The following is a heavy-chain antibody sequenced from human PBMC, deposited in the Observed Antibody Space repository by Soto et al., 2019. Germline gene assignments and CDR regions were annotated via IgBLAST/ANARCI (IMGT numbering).Heavy chain of an antibody. CDR1: GYTFTGYY. Sequence: GASVKVSCKASGYTFTGYYMHWVRQAPGQGLEWMGWINPNSGGTNYAQKFQGWVTMTRDTSISTAYMELSRLRSDDTAVYYCARDYSSLYSGMDVWGQGTTVTVSS. CDR2: INPNSGGT. V-gene: IGHV1-2*04. D-gene: IGHD6-13*01. CDR3: ARDYSSLYSGMDV. J-gene: IGHJ6*02.